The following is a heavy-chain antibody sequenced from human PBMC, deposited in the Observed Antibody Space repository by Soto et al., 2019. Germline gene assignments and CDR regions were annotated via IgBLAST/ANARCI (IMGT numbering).Heavy chain of an antibody. Sequence: PGGSLRLSCAASGFTFSSYGMHWVRQAPGKGLEWVAVISYDGSNKYYADSVKGRFTISRDNSKNTLYLQMNSLRAEDTAVYYCAKDSEWELLARDYWSQGTLVTAPQ. CDR1: GFTFSSYG. D-gene: IGHD1-26*01. V-gene: IGHV3-30*18. CDR3: AKDSEWELLARDY. CDR2: ISYDGSNK. J-gene: IGHJ4*02.